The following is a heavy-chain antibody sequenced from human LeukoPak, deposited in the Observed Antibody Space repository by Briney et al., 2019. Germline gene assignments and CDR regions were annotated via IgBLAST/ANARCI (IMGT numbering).Heavy chain of an antibody. J-gene: IGHJ5*02. CDR1: GFTFSSYA. D-gene: IGHD2-2*01. Sequence: GSLRLSCAASGFTFSSYAMSWVRQGPGEGLEWVSAISGGGDMTHYTDSVKGRFTISRDNSRNVLYLQMNSLRADDAAIYYCARGYCTSTNCNNWFDPWGQGALVTASS. CDR3: ARGYCTSTNCNNWFDP. V-gene: IGHV3-23*01. CDR2: ISGGGDMT.